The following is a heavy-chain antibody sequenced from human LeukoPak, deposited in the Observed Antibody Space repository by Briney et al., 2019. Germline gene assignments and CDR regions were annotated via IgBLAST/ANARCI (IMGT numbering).Heavy chain of an antibody. J-gene: IGHJ4*02. D-gene: IGHD3-9*01. Sequence: PGGSLRLSCAASGFTFSSYAMSWVRQAPGKGLEWVSAISGSGGSTHYADSVKGRFTISRDNSKNTLYLQMNSLRAEDTAVYYCAKVNFDWLLSNFDYWGQGTLVTVSS. CDR1: GFTFSSYA. CDR3: AKVNFDWLLSNFDY. V-gene: IGHV3-23*01. CDR2: ISGSGGST.